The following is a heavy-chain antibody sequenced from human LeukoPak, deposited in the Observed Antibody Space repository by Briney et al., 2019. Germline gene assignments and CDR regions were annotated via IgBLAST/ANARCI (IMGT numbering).Heavy chain of an antibody. Sequence: GRSLRLSCAASGFTFDDYAMHWVRQAPGKGLEWVSAISGSGGSTYYADSVKGRFTISRDNSKNTLYLQMNSLRAEDTAVYYCAKAHGDYYDSSGYYPPRAFDCWGQGTLVTVSS. D-gene: IGHD3-22*01. J-gene: IGHJ4*02. CDR3: AKAHGDYYDSSGYYPPRAFDC. CDR2: ISGSGGST. CDR1: GFTFDDYA. V-gene: IGHV3-23*01.